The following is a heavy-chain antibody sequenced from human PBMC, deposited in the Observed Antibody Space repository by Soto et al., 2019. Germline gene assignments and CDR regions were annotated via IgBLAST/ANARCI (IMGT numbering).Heavy chain of an antibody. CDR2: ISYSGET. J-gene: IGHJ1*01. D-gene: IGHD3-16*02. CDR3: ARHGSF. Sequence: QLQLQESGPGLVKPSETLSLTCTVSGVSISGTSYYWGWIRQTPAKGLEWIGTISYSGETFYNPSLKSRLTISIDTSKNHFSLNLTPVTAADTAIYYGARHGSFWGQGALVTVSS. V-gene: IGHV4-39*01. CDR1: GVSISGTSYY.